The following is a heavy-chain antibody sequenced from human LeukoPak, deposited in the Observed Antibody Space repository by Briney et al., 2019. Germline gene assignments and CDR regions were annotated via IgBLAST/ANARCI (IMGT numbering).Heavy chain of an antibody. D-gene: IGHD2-21*01. CDR1: GFTVSGNY. CDR3: ARDRLRCGGDCRGLFDY. Sequence: GGSLRLSCAASGFTVSGNYMSWVRQAPGKGLEWVSVIYSGGSTYYADSVKGRFTISRDNSKNTLYLQMNSLRAEDTAVYYCARDRLRCGGDCRGLFDYWGQGTLVTVSS. J-gene: IGHJ4*02. V-gene: IGHV3-66*02. CDR2: IYSGGST.